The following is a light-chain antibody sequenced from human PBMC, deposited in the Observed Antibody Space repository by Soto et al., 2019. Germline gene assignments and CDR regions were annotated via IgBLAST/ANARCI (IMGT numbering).Light chain of an antibody. CDR2: GDT. J-gene: IGLJ2*01. V-gene: IGLV1-40*01. Sequence: QSVLTQPPSVSGAPGQRVTISCTGSSSNIGAGYVVQWYQQLPGTAPKVLIYGDTNRPSGVPDRFSGSKSGTSASLAITGLQAEDEADYYCQSYDRSLRGVFGGGNKLTVL. CDR1: SSNIGAGYV. CDR3: QSYDRSLRGV.